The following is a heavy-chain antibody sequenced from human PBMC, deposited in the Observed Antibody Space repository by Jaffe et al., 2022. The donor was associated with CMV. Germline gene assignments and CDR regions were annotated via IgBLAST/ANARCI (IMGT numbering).Heavy chain of an antibody. V-gene: IGHV4-34*01. CDR1: AAPFRGYY. CDR3: ATAMVEAGRDAFDM. Sequence: QVQLQQWGAGLLKPSETLSLTCAVYAAPFRGYYWTWIRQPPGRGLEWIGEIDHSGGTNYNPSLLSRVTISVDTSKNHFFLNLNSMTAADTAVYYCATAMVEAGRDAFDMWGQGTLVTVSS. J-gene: IGHJ3*02. CDR2: IDHSGGT. D-gene: IGHD2-8*01.